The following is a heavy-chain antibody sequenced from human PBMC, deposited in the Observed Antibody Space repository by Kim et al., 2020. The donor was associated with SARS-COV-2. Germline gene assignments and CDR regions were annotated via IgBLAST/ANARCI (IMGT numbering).Heavy chain of an antibody. D-gene: IGHD2-21*02. J-gene: IGHJ6*02. CDR1: GGSFSGYY. Sequence: SETLSLTCAVYGGSFSGYYWSWIRQPPGKGLEWIGEINHSGSTNYNPSLKSRVTISVDTSKNQFSLKLSSVTAADTAVYYCARVGGAYCGGDCYPYYYYGMDVWGQGTTVTVSS. CDR3: ARVGGAYCGGDCYPYYYYGMDV. CDR2: INHSGST. V-gene: IGHV4-34*01.